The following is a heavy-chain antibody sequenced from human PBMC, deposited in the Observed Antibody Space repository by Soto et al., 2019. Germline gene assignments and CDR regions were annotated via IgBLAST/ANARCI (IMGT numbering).Heavy chain of an antibody. CDR1: GGSVSSGSYY. V-gene: IGHV4-61*01. CDR2: IYYSGST. CDR3: ARVSDSDTAMVNPVDY. Sequence: SETLSLTCTVSGGSVSSGSYYWSWIRQPPGKGLEWIGYIYYSGSTNYNPSLKSRVTISVDTSKNQYSLKLSSVTAADTAVYYCARVSDSDTAMVNPVDYWGQGTLVTVSS. D-gene: IGHD5-18*01. J-gene: IGHJ4*02.